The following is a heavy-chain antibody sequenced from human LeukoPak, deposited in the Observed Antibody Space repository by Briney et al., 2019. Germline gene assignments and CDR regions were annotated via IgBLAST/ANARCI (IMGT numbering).Heavy chain of an antibody. CDR3: AKADRVKRWSYQFDY. CDR1: GGSFSGYY. Sequence: ETLSLTCAVYGGSFSGYYWSWVRQAPGKGLEWVSAISGSGGSTYYADSVKGRFTISRDNSKNTLYLQMNSLRAEDTAVYYCAKADRVKRWSYQFDYWGQGTLVTVSS. CDR2: ISGSGGST. V-gene: IGHV3-23*01. J-gene: IGHJ4*02. D-gene: IGHD5-24*01.